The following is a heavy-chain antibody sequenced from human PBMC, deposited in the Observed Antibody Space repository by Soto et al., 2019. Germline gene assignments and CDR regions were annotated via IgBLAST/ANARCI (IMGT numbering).Heavy chain of an antibody. CDR1: GCTFRSYA. Sequence: SVKASCKASGCTFRSYAISWVRQAPRQGLEWMGGIIPIFGTANYAQKFQGRVTITADESTSTAYMELSSLRSEDTAVYYCARGGIAVAGPEYFQHWGQGTLVTVSS. CDR3: ARGGIAVAGPEYFQH. V-gene: IGHV1-69*13. J-gene: IGHJ1*01. CDR2: IIPIFGTA. D-gene: IGHD6-19*01.